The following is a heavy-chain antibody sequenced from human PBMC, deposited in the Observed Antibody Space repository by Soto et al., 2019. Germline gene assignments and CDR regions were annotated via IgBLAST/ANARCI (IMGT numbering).Heavy chain of an antibody. Sequence: QVQLQESGPGLVKPSQTLSLTCTVSGDSFSSGGSYWTWIRQFPGKGLEWIGYISYSGRTSYNPSLKSRITISVDTSNNQFSLRLSFVTAADTAVYSCAKETWGSSAVYWGQGTLVTVSS. D-gene: IGHD6-6*01. CDR2: ISYSGRT. CDR3: AKETWGSSAVY. J-gene: IGHJ4*02. V-gene: IGHV4-31*03. CDR1: GDSFSSGGSY.